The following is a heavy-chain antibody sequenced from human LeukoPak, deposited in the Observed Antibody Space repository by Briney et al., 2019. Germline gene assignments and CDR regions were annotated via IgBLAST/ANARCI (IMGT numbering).Heavy chain of an antibody. CDR2: FDPEDGET. J-gene: IGHJ4*02. CDR1: GYTLTELS. CDR3: ATDLKGGGQWELYFDY. D-gene: IGHD1-26*01. Sequence: ASVKVSCKVSGYTLTELSMHWVRQAPGKGLEWMGGFDPEDGETIYAQKFQGRVTMTEDTSTDTAYMELSSLRSEDTAVYYCATDLKGGGQWELYFDYWGQGTLVTVSS. V-gene: IGHV1-24*01.